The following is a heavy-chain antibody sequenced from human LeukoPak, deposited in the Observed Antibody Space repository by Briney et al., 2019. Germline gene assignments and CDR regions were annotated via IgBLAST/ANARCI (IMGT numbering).Heavy chain of an antibody. Sequence: SETLSLTCTVSGGSISSYYWSWIRQPAGKGLEWIGRIYTSGSTNYNPSLKSRVTISVDTSKNQFSLKLSSVTAADTAVYYCARCDSSGWSHYFDYWGQGTLVTVSS. CDR3: ARCDSSGWSHYFDY. CDR2: IYTSGST. CDR1: GGSISSYY. J-gene: IGHJ4*02. V-gene: IGHV4-4*07. D-gene: IGHD6-19*01.